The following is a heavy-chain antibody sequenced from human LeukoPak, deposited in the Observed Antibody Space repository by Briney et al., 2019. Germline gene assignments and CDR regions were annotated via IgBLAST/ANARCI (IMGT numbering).Heavy chain of an antibody. D-gene: IGHD1-26*01. Sequence: GGSLRLSCAASGFTFSSYAMSWVRQAPGKGLEWVSAISGGGGTTYYADSVKGRFTISRDNSKNTLYLQVNSLRAEDTAVYYCAKDKSFSGYSVYWGQGTPVTVSS. CDR1: GFTFSSYA. V-gene: IGHV3-23*01. CDR2: ISGGGGTT. J-gene: IGHJ4*02. CDR3: AKDKSFSGYSVY.